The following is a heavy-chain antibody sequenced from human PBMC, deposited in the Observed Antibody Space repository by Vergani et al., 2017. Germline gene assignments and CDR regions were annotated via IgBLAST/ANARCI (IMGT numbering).Heavy chain of an antibody. Sequence: QVQLVESGGGVVQPGWSLRLSCAASGFTFSSYGMHWVRQAPGKGLEWVAVIWYDGSNKYYADSVKGRFTISRDNSKNTLYLQMNSLRAEDTAVYYCARALDYGDYEGDYWGQGTLVTVSS. D-gene: IGHD4-17*01. CDR3: ARALDYGDYEGDY. CDR2: IWYDGSNK. CDR1: GFTFSSYG. V-gene: IGHV3-33*01. J-gene: IGHJ4*02.